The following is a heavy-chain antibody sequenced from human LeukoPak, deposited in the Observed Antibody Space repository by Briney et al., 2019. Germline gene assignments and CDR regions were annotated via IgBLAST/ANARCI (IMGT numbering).Heavy chain of an antibody. V-gene: IGHV3-21*01. CDR1: GFTFSSYS. CDR3: ARGYQLLPGYFDY. Sequence: GGSLRLSCAASGFTFSSYSMNWVRQAPGKGLEWVSSISSSSSCIYYADSVKGRFTISRDNAKNSLYLQMNSLRAEDTAVYYCARGYQLLPGYFDYWGQGTLVTVSS. CDR2: ISSSSSCI. D-gene: IGHD2-2*01. J-gene: IGHJ4*02.